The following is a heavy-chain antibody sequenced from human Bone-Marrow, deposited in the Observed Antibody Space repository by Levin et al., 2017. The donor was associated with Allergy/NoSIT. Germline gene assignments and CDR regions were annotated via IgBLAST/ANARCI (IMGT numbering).Heavy chain of an antibody. CDR2: IYRGDSDA. Sequence: GWSLRLSCKASGSTFGNFWIGWVRQMPGKGLEWMGIIYRGDSDARYSPSFQGQVTISTDESISTAYLQWSSLKASDTAMYYCARHPDFWTGYYFDYWGQGTLVTVSS. V-gene: IGHV5-51*01. CDR1: GSTFGNFW. D-gene: IGHD3/OR15-3a*01. J-gene: IGHJ4*02. CDR3: ARHPDFWTGYYFDY.